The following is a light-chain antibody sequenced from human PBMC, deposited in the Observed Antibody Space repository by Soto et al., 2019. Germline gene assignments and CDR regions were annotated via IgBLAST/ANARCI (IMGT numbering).Light chain of an antibody. Sequence: VLAKSPVPLSLSPGERATLSWRASKSVTKNNLNWYQQKPGQAPKPLIYDATNRGAGIPGRFSSSWSTTYFTLTISIQDHEDADFYYCQKHTNSRNTFGQGTRLEIK. CDR3: QKHTNSRNT. CDR1: KSVTKNN. J-gene: IGKJ5*01. CDR2: DAT. V-gene: IGKV3D-20*02.